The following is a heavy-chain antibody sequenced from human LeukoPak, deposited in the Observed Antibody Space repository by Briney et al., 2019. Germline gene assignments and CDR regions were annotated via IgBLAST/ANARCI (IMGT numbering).Heavy chain of an antibody. Sequence: SKTLSLTCTVSGGSISSYYWSWIRQPAGKGLEWIGRIYTSGSTNYNPSLKSRVTMSVDTSKNQFSLKLSSVTAADTAVYYCARDRGMWVTGTTNWFDPWGQGTLVTVSS. CDR2: IYTSGST. D-gene: IGHD1-7*01. J-gene: IGHJ5*02. CDR1: GGSISSYY. V-gene: IGHV4-4*07. CDR3: ARDRGMWVTGTTNWFDP.